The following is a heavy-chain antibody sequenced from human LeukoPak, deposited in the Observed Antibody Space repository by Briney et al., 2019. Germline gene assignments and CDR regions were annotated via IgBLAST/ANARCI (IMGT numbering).Heavy chain of an antibody. CDR1: GYTFTSYA. V-gene: IGHV7-4-1*02. CDR2: INTNTGNP. D-gene: IGHD1-7*01. J-gene: IGHJ6*03. Sequence: ASVKVSCKASGYTFTSYAMNWVRQAPGQGLEWMGWINTNTGNPTYAQGFTGRFVFSLDTSVSTAYLQISSLKAEDTAVYYCAQSPYVMNFGYYYYYMDVWGKGTTVTVSS. CDR3: AQSPYVMNFGYYYYYMDV.